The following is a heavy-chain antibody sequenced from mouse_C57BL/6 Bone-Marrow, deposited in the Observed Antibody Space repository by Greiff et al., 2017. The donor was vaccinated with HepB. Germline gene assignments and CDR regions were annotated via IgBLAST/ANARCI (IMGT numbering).Heavy chain of an antibody. D-gene: IGHD2-13*01. CDR1: GYTFTSYW. J-gene: IGHJ4*01. V-gene: IGHV1-64*01. CDR3: AREGLQYAMDY. Sequence: VQLQQPGAELVKPGASVKLSCKASGYTFTSYWMHWVKQRPGQGLEWIGMIHPNSGSTNYNEKFKSKATLTVDKSSSTAYMQLSSLTSEDSAVYYCAREGLQYAMDYWGQGTSVTVSS. CDR2: IHPNSGST.